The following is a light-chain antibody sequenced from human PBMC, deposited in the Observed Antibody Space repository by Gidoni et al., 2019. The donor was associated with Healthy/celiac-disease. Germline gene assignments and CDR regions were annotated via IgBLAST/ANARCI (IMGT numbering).Light chain of an antibody. CDR2: WAS. J-gene: IGKJ1*01. CDR3: QQDYNTPLT. CDR1: QSVLYSSNNKNY. Sequence: DIVMTHSPDSLAVSLGERATINCKSSQSVLYSSNNKNYLTWYQQKPGQPPKLLIYWASTRESGVPDRFSGSGSGTDFTLTISSLQAEDVAVYYCQQDYNTPLTFGQXTKVEIK. V-gene: IGKV4-1*01.